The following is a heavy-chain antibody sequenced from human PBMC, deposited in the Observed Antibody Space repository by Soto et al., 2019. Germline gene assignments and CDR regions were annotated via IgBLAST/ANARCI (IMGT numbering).Heavy chain of an antibody. V-gene: IGHV3-21*01. CDR2: ISSSSSYI. CDR1: GFTFSSYS. CDR3: ASPRYCSGGSCPLDY. D-gene: IGHD2-15*01. J-gene: IGHJ4*02. Sequence: EVQLVESGGGLVKPGGSLRLSCAASGFTFSSYSMNWVRQAPGKGLEWVSSISSSSSYIYYADSVKGRFTISRDNAKNSLYLQMNSLRAEDTAVYYCASPRYCSGGSCPLDYWGQGTLVTVSS.